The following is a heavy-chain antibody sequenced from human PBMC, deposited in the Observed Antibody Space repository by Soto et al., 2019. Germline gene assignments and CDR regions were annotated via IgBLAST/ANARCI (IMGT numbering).Heavy chain of an antibody. CDR3: ARVVIGYCSSTSCPADY. CDR2: MFPGDSTT. Sequence: RGESLKISCKGSGYSFTSYWNSWVRQMPGKGLEWMGFMFPGDSTTRYSPSFQGQVTMSADKSISTAYLQWNSLKASDAAMYYCARVVIGYCSSTSCPADYWGQGALVTVSS. V-gene: IGHV5-51*01. CDR1: GYSFTSYW. J-gene: IGHJ4*02. D-gene: IGHD2-2*01.